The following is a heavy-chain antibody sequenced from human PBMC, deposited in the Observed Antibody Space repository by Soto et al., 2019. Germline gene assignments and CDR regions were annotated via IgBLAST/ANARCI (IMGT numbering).Heavy chain of an antibody. J-gene: IGHJ5*02. CDR1: GFTFSSYA. Sequence: QVQLVESGGGVVQPGRSLRLSCAASGFTFSSYAMHWVRQAPGKGLEWVAVISYDGSNKYYADSVKGRFTISRDNSKNTLYLQMNSLRAEDTAVYYCARGSAAGKTWFDPWGHGTLVTVSS. CDR3: ARGSAAGKTWFDP. CDR2: ISYDGSNK. D-gene: IGHD6-13*01. V-gene: IGHV3-30-3*01.